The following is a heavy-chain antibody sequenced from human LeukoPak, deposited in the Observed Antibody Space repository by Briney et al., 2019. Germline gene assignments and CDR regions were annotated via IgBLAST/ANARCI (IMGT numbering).Heavy chain of an antibody. CDR2: IYYSGST. V-gene: IGHV4-39*07. Sequence: SETLSLTCTVSGGSISSSSYYWGWIRQPPGKGLEWIGTIYYSGSTYYNPSLKSRVTISVDKSKNQFSLKLSSVTAADTAVYYCARDLMIVVAYDAFDIWGQGTMVTVSS. CDR3: ARDLMIVVAYDAFDI. CDR1: GGSISSSSYY. J-gene: IGHJ3*02. D-gene: IGHD3-22*01.